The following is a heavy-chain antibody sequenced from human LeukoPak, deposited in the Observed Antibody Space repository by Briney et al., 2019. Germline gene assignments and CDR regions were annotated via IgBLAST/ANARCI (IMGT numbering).Heavy chain of an antibody. CDR3: ARARGGSGSYGHFDY. CDR2: IYTSGST. CDR1: GASISSYY. V-gene: IGHV4-4*07. Sequence: KTSETLPLTCTVSGASISSYYWTWIRQPAGEGLEWIGRIYTSGSTNYNPSLKSRVTMSVDTSKNQFSLKLSSVTAADTAVYYCARARGGSGSYGHFDYWGQGTLVTVSS. J-gene: IGHJ4*02. D-gene: IGHD1-26*01.